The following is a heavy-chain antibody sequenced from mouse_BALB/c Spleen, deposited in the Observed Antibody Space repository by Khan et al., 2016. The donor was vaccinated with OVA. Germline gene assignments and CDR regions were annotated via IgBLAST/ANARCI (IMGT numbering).Heavy chain of an antibody. V-gene: IGHV3-2*02. Sequence: EVQLQESGPGLVKPSQSLSLTCTVTGYSITSGYAWNWIRQFPENKLEWMGYISYSGVTSYTPSLKSRISITRDTSKNQFFLQFNSVTTEDTATYYCARGNYYGYYFDYWGQGTTLTVSS. D-gene: IGHD1-1*01. CDR1: GYSITSGYA. CDR3: ARGNYYGYYFDY. CDR2: ISYSGVT. J-gene: IGHJ2*01.